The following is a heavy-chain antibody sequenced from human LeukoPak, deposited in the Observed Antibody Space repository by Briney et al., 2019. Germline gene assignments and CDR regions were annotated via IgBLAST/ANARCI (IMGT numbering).Heavy chain of an antibody. V-gene: IGHV1-69*01. J-gene: IGHJ4*02. Sequence: SVKVSCKASGGTFSSHAISWVRQAPGQGLEWMGGIVPIFGTANYAQKFQGRVTITPAASTSPASMGLSSLRAEDTAVYYCARGPELERFDYWGEGTLVSVSS. D-gene: IGHD1-1*01. CDR1: GGTFSSHA. CDR3: ARGPELERFDY. CDR2: IVPIFGTA.